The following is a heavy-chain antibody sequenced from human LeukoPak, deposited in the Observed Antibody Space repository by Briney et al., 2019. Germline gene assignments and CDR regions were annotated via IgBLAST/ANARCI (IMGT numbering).Heavy chain of an antibody. Sequence: GGSLRLSCAASGFTFSSYAMSWVRQAPGKGLEWVSGINNSGGSTYYADSVKGRFSISRDNSKSTLCLQMNSLRAEDTAVYYCAKQLGYCSDGSCYFPYWGQGTLVTVSS. D-gene: IGHD2-15*01. CDR2: INNSGGST. V-gene: IGHV3-23*01. J-gene: IGHJ4*02. CDR3: AKQLGYCSDGSCYFPY. CDR1: GFTFSSYA.